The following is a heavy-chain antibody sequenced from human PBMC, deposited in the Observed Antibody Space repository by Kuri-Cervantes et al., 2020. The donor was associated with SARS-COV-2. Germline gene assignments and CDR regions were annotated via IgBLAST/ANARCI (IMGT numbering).Heavy chain of an antibody. CDR3: ARDGGNWFDP. D-gene: IGHD3-16*01. V-gene: IGHV3-30*03. CDR1: GFTFSSYW. CDR2: ISYDGSNK. Sequence: GESLKISCAASGFTFSSYWMHWVRQAPGKGLEWVAVISYDGSNKYYADSVKGRFTISRDNSKNTLYLQMNSLRAEDTAVYYCARDGGNWFDPWGQGTLVTVSS. J-gene: IGHJ5*02.